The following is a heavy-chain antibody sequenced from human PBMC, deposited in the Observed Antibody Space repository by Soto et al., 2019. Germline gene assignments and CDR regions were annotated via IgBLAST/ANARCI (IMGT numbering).Heavy chain of an antibody. J-gene: IGHJ4*02. CDR3: SRVRYGGYSPFDS. V-gene: IGHV4-39*01. D-gene: IGHD5-12*01. CDR1: GYSINSPTHY. Sequence: PSETLSLTCTVSGYSINSPTHYWGWIRQPPGKGLEWIGSIYYFGSTYYHPSLKSRVTISLDTSNNQFSLDLSSVTAADTAIYYCSRVRYGGYSPFDSWGQGXLVTVSS. CDR2: IYYFGST.